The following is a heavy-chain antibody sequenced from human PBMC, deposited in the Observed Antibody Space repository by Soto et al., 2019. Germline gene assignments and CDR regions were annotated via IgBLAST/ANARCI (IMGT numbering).Heavy chain of an antibody. J-gene: IGHJ5*02. CDR3: AKDNGELVNFDH. V-gene: IGHV3-33*03. CDR1: GFTFSSYG. CDR2: IWYDGSNK. D-gene: IGHD2-8*01. Sequence: GGSLRLSCAASGFTFSSYGMHWVRQAPGKGLEWVAVIWYDGSNKYYADSVKGRFTISRDNAKNSLFLQMNSLRAEDTAVYFCAKDNGELVNFDHWGQGTPVTVSS.